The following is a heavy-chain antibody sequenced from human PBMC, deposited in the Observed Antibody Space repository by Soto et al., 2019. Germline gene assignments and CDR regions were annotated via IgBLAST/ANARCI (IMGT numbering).Heavy chain of an antibody. V-gene: IGHV5-51*01. D-gene: IGHD5-18*01. CDR2: IYPGDSDT. Sequence: GESLKISCKGSGYSFTSYWIGWVRQMPGKGLEWMGIIYPGDSDTRYSPSFQGQVTISADKSISTAYLQWSSLKASDTAMYYCARHRGYSYGYYCQYGMDVWGQGTTVTVSS. CDR1: GYSFTSYW. CDR3: ARHRGYSYGYYCQYGMDV. J-gene: IGHJ6*02.